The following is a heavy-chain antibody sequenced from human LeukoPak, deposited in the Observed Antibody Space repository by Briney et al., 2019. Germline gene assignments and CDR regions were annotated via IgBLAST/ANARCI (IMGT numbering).Heavy chain of an antibody. CDR1: GFTFSSYE. J-gene: IGHJ4*02. CDR2: ISSSGSTI. Sequence: RGSLRLSCAASGFTFSSYEMNWVRQAPGKGLEWVSYISSSGSTIYYADSVKGRFTISRDNAKNSLYLQMNSRRAEDTAVYYCASLAAAGNDYWGQGTLVTVSS. V-gene: IGHV3-48*03. CDR3: ASLAAAGNDY. D-gene: IGHD6-13*01.